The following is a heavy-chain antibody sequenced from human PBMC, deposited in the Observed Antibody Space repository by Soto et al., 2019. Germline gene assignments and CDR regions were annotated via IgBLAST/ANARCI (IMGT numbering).Heavy chain of an antibody. D-gene: IGHD5-12*01. CDR3: VKDVRPDGYWGFDY. CDR1: GFTFSSFA. Sequence: EVQLLESGGGSVQPGGSLRLSCAASGFTFSSFAMSWVRQAPGKGLEWVSGILGRGDTYYEESVKGRFTISRDNSKNTLFLQLNSLRVEDTAIYYCVKDVRPDGYWGFDYWGQGPLVTVSS. CDR2: ILGRGDT. V-gene: IGHV3-23*01. J-gene: IGHJ4*02.